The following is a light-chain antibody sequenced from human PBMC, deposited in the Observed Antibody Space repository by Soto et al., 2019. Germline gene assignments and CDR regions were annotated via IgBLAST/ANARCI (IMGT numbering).Light chain of an antibody. CDR1: ENIIQY. CDR2: GAS. CDR3: QHSYTAPWT. J-gene: IGKJ1*01. Sequence: DIQMTQSPSSLSASLGDRVTITCRASENIIQYLNWYQQKPGKVPRLLVYGASRLETGVPSRFSASGFGTEVTLTIRGLQSEDFANYYCQHSYTAPWTFGQGTKV. V-gene: IGKV1-39*01.